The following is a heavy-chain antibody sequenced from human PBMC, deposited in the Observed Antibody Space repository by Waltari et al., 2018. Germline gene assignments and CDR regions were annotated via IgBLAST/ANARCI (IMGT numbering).Heavy chain of an antibody. CDR3: ARMQLYCSSTSCYFDY. Sequence: QVTLKESGPALVKPTQTLTLTCTFSGFSLSTSGMRVSWIRQPPGKALEWLARIDWDDDKFYSKSLMTRLTISKDTSKNQVVLTMTNMDPVDTATYYCARMQLYCSSTSCYFDYWGQGTLVTVSS. CDR1: GFSLSTSGMR. CDR2: IDWDDDK. V-gene: IGHV2-70*04. J-gene: IGHJ4*02. D-gene: IGHD2-2*01.